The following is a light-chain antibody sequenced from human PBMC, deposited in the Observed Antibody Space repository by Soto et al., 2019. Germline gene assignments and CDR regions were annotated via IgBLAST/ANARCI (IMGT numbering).Light chain of an antibody. CDR1: QSISSY. CDR2: AAS. Sequence: DIQMTQSPSSLSASVGDRVTITCRASQSISSYLNWYQQKPGKAPKLLIYAASSLQSGVPSRFSGSGSGTDFTLTISSLQPEDFATYYCQHYSSYPLTFGGGTKVEL. CDR3: QHYSSYPLT. J-gene: IGKJ4*01. V-gene: IGKV1-39*01.